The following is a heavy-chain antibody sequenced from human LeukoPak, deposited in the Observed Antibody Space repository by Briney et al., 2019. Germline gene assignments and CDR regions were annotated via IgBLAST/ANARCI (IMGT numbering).Heavy chain of an antibody. CDR1: GGSIRRYY. D-gene: IGHD2-8*01. Sequence: SETLSLTCPVSGGSIRRYYWTWIRQPAGKGLEWLGYVYNSATTVYNPSLNSRVTTSADTSRIHISLTLHSVTAADTAVYFCAREDGRPKGLDVWARGTPVTVSS. J-gene: IGHJ6*02. CDR3: AREDGRPKGLDV. CDR2: VYNSATT. V-gene: IGHV4-59*01.